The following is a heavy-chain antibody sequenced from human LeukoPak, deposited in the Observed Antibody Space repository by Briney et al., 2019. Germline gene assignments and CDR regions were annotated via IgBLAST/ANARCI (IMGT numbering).Heavy chain of an antibody. J-gene: IGHJ4*02. CDR3: ARAPGQYSYGLHY. CDR2: VRSSSSDK. D-gene: IGHD5-18*01. Sequence: GGSLRLSCAASGFIFSNYDMNWVRQAPGKGLEWVSFVRSSSSDKFYADSVKGRFTISRDNAQNSLYLQMNNLRVEDTAVYYCARAPGQYSYGLHYWGQGTLVTVSS. V-gene: IGHV3-21*01. CDR1: GFIFSNYD.